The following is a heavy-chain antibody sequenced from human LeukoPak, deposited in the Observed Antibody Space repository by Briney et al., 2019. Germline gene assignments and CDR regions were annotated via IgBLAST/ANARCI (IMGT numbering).Heavy chain of an antibody. CDR3: ARDDRLSSEASKNLD. V-gene: IGHV1-69*04. Sequence: ASVKVSCKASGGTFSSYAISWVRQAPGQGLEWMGRIVPILGIANYAQKFQGRVTITADKSTSTAYMELSSLRSEDTAVYYCARDDRLSSEASKNLDWGQGTLVTVSS. CDR1: GGTFSSYA. CDR2: IVPILGIA. D-gene: IGHD2/OR15-2a*01. J-gene: IGHJ4*02.